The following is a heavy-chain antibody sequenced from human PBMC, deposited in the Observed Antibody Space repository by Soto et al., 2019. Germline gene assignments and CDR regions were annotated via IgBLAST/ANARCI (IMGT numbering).Heavy chain of an antibody. Sequence: ASVKVSCKASEYTFTDYYMHWVRQAPAQGLEWMGWINPNSGGTKYAQKFQGRVTMTRVTSISTAYMELSNLRSDDTALYYCAKDSSIVVVSGATGAMDVWGQGTTVTVSS. D-gene: IGHD2-2*01. CDR3: AKDSSIVVVSGATGAMDV. J-gene: IGHJ6*02. V-gene: IGHV1-2*02. CDR1: EYTFTDYY. CDR2: INPNSGGT.